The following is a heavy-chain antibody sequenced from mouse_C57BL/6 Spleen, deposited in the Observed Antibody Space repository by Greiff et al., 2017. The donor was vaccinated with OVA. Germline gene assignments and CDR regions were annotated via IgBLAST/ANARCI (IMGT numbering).Heavy chain of an antibody. D-gene: IGHD4-1*01. CDR1: GYSITSGYY. CDR3: ARETGTFDY. CDR2: ISYDGSN. Sequence: DVKLLESGPGLVKPSQSLSLTCSVTGYSITSGYYWNWIRQFPGNKLEWMGYISYDGSNNYNPSLKNRISITRDTSKNQFFLKLNSVTTEDTATYYCARETGTFDYWGQGTTLTVSS. J-gene: IGHJ2*01. V-gene: IGHV3-6*01.